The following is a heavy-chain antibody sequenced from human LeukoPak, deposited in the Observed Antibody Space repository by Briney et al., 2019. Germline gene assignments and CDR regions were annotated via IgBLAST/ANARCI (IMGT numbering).Heavy chain of an antibody. CDR1: GGSISSHY. V-gene: IGHV4-59*11. J-gene: IGHJ3*02. CDR3: ARDLLYSGAFDI. CDR2: IYYSGST. D-gene: IGHD3-10*02. Sequence: SETLSLTCTVSGGSISSHYWSWIRQPPGKGLEWIGYIYYSGSTDYNPSLKSRVTISVDTSKNQFSLKLSSVTAADTAVYYCARDLLYSGAFDIWGQGTMVTVSS.